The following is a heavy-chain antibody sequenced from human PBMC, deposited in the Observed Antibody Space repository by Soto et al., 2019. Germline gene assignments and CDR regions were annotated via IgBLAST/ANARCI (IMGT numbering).Heavy chain of an antibody. D-gene: IGHD3-9*01. Sequence: PGESLKISCNGSGYSFTSYWIGWVRQMPGKGLEWMGIIYPGDSDTRYSPSFQGQVTISADKSISTAYLQWSSLKASDTAMYYCARPSPRASRHDTDDAFDIWGQGTMVTVSS. CDR2: IYPGDSDT. V-gene: IGHV5-51*01. CDR1: GYSFTSYW. CDR3: ARPSPRASRHDTDDAFDI. J-gene: IGHJ3*02.